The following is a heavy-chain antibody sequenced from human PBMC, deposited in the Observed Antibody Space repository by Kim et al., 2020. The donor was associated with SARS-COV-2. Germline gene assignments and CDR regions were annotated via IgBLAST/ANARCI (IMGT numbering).Heavy chain of an antibody. Sequence: HKLQGRVTMTTDTSTSTAYMELRSLRSDDTAVYYCARGRDSSSWYVSFDYWGQGTLVTVSS. V-gene: IGHV1-18*01. J-gene: IGHJ4*02. CDR3: ARGRDSSSWYVSFDY. D-gene: IGHD6-13*01.